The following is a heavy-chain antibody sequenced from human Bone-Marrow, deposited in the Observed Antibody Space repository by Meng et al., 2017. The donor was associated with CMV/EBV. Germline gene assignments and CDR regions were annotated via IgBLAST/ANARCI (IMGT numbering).Heavy chain of an antibody. V-gene: IGHV3-49*04. CDR3: SITIFGVVMG. D-gene: IGHD3-3*01. Sequence: GGSLRLSCTASGFTFGDYAMSWVRQAPGKGLEWVGFIRSKAYGGTTEYAASVKGRFTISRDDSKSIAYLQMNSLKTEDKAVYYCSITIFGVVMGWGQGTLVSVSS. J-gene: IGHJ4*02. CDR1: GFTFGDYA. CDR2: IRSKAYGGTT.